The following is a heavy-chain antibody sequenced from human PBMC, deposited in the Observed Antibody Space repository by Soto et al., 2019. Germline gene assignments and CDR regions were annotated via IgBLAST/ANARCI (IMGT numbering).Heavy chain of an antibody. D-gene: IGHD2-21*01. CDR1: GFTFSSHW. J-gene: IGHJ6*03. CDR3: VRGRYCLSIFCQFDYYMDV. V-gene: IGHV3-74*03. Sequence: EEQVVESGGGLVQPGGSLRLACAASGFTFSSHWMHWVRQSPGKGLMWVSRISIDGSSTTNADSVKGRFTISRDNARNTLYLQMNNLRAEDTAVYYCVRGRYCLSIFCQFDYYMDVWGKGATVIVSS. CDR2: ISIDGSST.